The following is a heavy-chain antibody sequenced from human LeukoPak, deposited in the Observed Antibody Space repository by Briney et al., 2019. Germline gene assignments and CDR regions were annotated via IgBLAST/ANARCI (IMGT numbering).Heavy chain of an antibody. CDR3: ARGLKDGGYCIDSTCYRGYYFDS. Sequence: GASVKVSCKVSGYTLTELSMHWVRQAPGKGLEWMGGFDPEDGETIYAQKFQGRVTMTEDTSTDTAYMELSSLRSEDTAVYYCARGLKDGGYCIDSTCYRGYYFDSWGQGTLVTVSS. CDR1: GYTLTELS. CDR2: FDPEDGET. J-gene: IGHJ4*02. V-gene: IGHV1-24*01. D-gene: IGHD2-15*01.